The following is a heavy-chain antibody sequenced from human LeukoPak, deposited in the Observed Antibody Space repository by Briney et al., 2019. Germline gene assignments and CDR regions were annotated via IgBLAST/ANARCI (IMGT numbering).Heavy chain of an antibody. D-gene: IGHD2-15*01. Sequence: GGSLRLSCAASGFTVSSNYMSWVRQAPGKGLEWVSVIYSGGSTYYADSVQGRFTISRDNSKNTLYLQMNSLGAEDTAVYYCAGDRGSSGPNYFDYWGEGALVTVSS. CDR2: IYSGGST. CDR3: AGDRGSSGPNYFDY. J-gene: IGHJ4*02. V-gene: IGHV3-66*01. CDR1: GFTVSSNY.